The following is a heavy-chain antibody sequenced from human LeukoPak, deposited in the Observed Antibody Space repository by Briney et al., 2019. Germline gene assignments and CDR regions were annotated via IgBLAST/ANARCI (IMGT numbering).Heavy chain of an antibody. D-gene: IGHD6-19*01. CDR3: ARDGSQWLDNVFDI. CDR2: ISSCGSTI. J-gene: IGHJ3*02. Sequence: GGSLRLSCAASGFTFSSYEMNWVRQAPGKGLEWVSYISSCGSTIYYADSVKGRFTISRDNAKNSLYLQMNSLRAEDTAVYYCARDGSQWLDNVFDIWGQGTMVTVSS. CDR1: GFTFSSYE. V-gene: IGHV3-48*03.